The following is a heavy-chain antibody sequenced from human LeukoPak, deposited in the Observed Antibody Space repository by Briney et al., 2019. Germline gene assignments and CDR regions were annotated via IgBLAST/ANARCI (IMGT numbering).Heavy chain of an antibody. J-gene: IGHJ5*02. Sequence: GESLKISRKGSGYNFNTYWIGWVRQMPGKGLEWMGIIYPADSDTRYSPSFQGQVTISVDKSINTAYVQWSSLKASDTAMYYCARRKYAYGSDNWFNPWGQGTLVTVSS. CDR3: ARRKYAYGSDNWFNP. D-gene: IGHD3-10*01. CDR1: GYNFNTYW. CDR2: IYPADSDT. V-gene: IGHV5-51*01.